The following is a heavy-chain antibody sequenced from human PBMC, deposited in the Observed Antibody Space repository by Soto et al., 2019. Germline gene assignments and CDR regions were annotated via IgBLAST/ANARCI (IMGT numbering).Heavy chain of an antibody. D-gene: IGHD4-17*01. CDR2: MSYDGSK. CDR3: AKDFTPWFGDYFYYYYGMDV. J-gene: IGHJ6*02. V-gene: IGHV3-30*18. CDR1: GFTFSSYV. Sequence: GSLRLSCAAAGFTFSSYVMHWVRQAPVTGLEWVAVMSYDGSKYYADTVKGRFTISRDNSKNTLYLQINSLRPEDTAVYYCAKDFTPWFGDYFYYYYGMDVWGQGTTVTVSS.